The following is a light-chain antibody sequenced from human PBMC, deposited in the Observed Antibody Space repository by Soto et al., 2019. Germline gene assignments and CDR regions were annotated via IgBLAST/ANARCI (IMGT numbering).Light chain of an antibody. Sequence: DIVMTQSPDSLDVSLGERATINCESNQSVLYSSNNKNYLAWYQQKPGQPPKLLIYWASTRESGVPDRFSGSGSGTDFTLTISSLQAEDVAVYYCQQYYSTPYTFGQGTKLEIK. CDR3: QQYYSTPYT. CDR2: WAS. CDR1: QSVLYSSNNKNY. J-gene: IGKJ2*01. V-gene: IGKV4-1*01.